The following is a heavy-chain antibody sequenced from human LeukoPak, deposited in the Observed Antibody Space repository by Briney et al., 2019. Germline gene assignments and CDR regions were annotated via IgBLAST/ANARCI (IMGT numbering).Heavy chain of an antibody. CDR2: INHSGST. Sequence: SGTLSLTCAVYGGSFSGYYWSWIRQPPGKGLEWIGEINHSGSTNYNPSLKSRVTISVDTSKNQFSLKLSSVTAADTAVYYCARVSYWYFDLWGRGTLVTVSS. J-gene: IGHJ2*01. V-gene: IGHV4-34*01. CDR3: ARVSYWYFDL. CDR1: GGSFSGYY.